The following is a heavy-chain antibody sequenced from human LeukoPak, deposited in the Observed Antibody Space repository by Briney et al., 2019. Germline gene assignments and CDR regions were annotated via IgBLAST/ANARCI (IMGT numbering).Heavy chain of an antibody. CDR1: GYTFTGYY. V-gene: IGHV1-2*02. CDR2: INPNSGGT. Sequence: ASVTVSFTASGYTFTGYYMHWVRQAPGQGLEWMGWINPNSGGTNYAQKFQGRVTMTRDTSISTAYMELSRLRSDDTAVYYCAREARVTRSWFDPWGQGTLVTVSS. CDR3: AREARVTRSWFDP. D-gene: IGHD4-17*01. J-gene: IGHJ5*02.